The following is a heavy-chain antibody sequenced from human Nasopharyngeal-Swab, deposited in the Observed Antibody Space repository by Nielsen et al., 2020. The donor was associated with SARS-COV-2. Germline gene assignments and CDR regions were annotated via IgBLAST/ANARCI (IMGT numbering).Heavy chain of an antibody. V-gene: IGHV5-10-1*01. Sequence: GESLKISCKGSGYSFTSYWISWVRQMPGKGLEWMGRIDPSDSYTNYSPSFQGHVTISADKSISTAYLQWSSLRASDTAMYYCARHWSDPGNWFDPWGQGTLVTVSS. CDR3: ARHWSDPGNWFDP. CDR1: GYSFTSYW. J-gene: IGHJ5*02. CDR2: IDPSDSYT.